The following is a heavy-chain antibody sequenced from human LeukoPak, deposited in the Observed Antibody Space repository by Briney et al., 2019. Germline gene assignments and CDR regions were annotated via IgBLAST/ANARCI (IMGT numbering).Heavy chain of an antibody. CDR3: AKVPVFSLTISEVVTDDAFDI. V-gene: IGHV3-23*01. Sequence: GGSLRLSCAASGFTFRSYAMSGVRQAPGKGLDWVSAISGSGGATYYADSVKGRFTISRDNSKNPLYLQMNSLRAEDTAVYYCAKVPVFSLTISEVVTDDAFDIWGQGTIVTVSS. D-gene: IGHD3-3*01. J-gene: IGHJ3*02. CDR2: ISGSGGAT. CDR1: GFTFRSYA.